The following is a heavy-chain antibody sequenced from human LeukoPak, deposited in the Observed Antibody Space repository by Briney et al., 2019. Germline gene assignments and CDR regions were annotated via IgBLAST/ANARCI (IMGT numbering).Heavy chain of an antibody. Sequence: SETLSLTCAVYGGSFSGYYWSWIRQPPGKGLEWIGEINHSGSTNYNPSLKSRVTISVDTSKNQFSLKLSSVTAADTAVYYCAKEGYDILTGAPYFDYWGQGTLVTVSS. CDR3: AKEGYDILTGAPYFDY. J-gene: IGHJ4*02. V-gene: IGHV4-34*01. D-gene: IGHD3-9*01. CDR2: INHSGST. CDR1: GGSFSGYY.